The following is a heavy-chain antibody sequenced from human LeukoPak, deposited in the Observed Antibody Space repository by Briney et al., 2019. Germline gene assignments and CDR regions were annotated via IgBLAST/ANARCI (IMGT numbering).Heavy chain of an antibody. J-gene: IGHJ4*02. D-gene: IGHD6-13*01. Sequence: GASVKVPCKASGYTLTGYCMNWVRQAPGQGLEWMGWINPNSGGTNYAQKFQGRVTMTRDTSISTAYMELSRLKSDDTAVYYCARDGSIAAAGNLDYWGQGTLVTVSS. V-gene: IGHV1-2*02. CDR1: GYTLTGYC. CDR3: ARDGSIAAAGNLDY. CDR2: INPNSGGT.